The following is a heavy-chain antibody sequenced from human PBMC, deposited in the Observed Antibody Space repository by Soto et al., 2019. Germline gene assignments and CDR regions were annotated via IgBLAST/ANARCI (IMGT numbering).Heavy chain of an antibody. D-gene: IGHD4-17*01. CDR2: ISSRSSTI. CDR1: GYTFSSYS. Sequence: EVQLVESGGGLVQPGGSLRLSCAASGYTFSSYSMNWVRQAPGKGLEWVSYISSRSSTIYYADSVKGRFTISRDNAKNLRYQQMNSLRAEDTAVYYCARAMNTGIGSALEYWGQGTLVTVSS. V-gene: IGHV3-48*01. J-gene: IGHJ4*02. CDR3: ARAMNTGIGSALEY.